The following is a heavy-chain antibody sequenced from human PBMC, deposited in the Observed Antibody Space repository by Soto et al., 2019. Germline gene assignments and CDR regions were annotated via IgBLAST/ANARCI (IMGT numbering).Heavy chain of an antibody. CDR3: ARGLGYYYDSSGSLDAFDI. D-gene: IGHD3-22*01. CDR2: IIPIFGTA. CDR1: GGTFSSYA. V-gene: IGHV1-69*06. Sequence: SVKVSCKXSGGTFSSYAISWVRQAPGQGLEWMGGIIPIFGTANYAQKFQGRVTITADKSTSTAYMELSSLRSEDTAVYYCARGLGYYYDSSGSLDAFDIWGQGTMVTVSS. J-gene: IGHJ3*02.